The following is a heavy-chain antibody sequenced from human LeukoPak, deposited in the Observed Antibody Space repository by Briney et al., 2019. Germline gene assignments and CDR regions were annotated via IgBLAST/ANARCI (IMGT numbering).Heavy chain of an antibody. CDR2: MNIDGTST. V-gene: IGHV3-74*01. CDR1: GFTPNKYW. D-gene: IGHD6-6*01. J-gene: IGHJ4*02. Sequence: GGSLRLSCVASGFTPNKYWMHWVRQAPGKGLVWVSRMNIDGTSTSYADSVKGRFTISRDNAKNKVYLQMNSLRVEDTAVYYCVRVYITSSYFDFWGQGTLVTVSS. CDR3: VRVYITSSYFDF.